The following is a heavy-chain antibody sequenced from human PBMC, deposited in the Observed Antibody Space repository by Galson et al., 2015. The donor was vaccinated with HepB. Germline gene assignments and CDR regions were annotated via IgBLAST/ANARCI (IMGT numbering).Heavy chain of an antibody. D-gene: IGHD5-12*01. V-gene: IGHV3-30-3*01. CDR2: ISYDGSNK. CDR3: ARDGKSEEWLRFSGMDV. J-gene: IGHJ6*02. CDR1: GFTFSSYA. Sequence: SLRLSCAASGFTFSSYAMHWVRQAPGKGLEWVAVISYDGSNKYYADSVKGRFTISRDNSKNTLYLQMNSLRAEDTAVYYCARDGKSEEWLRFSGMDVWGQGTTVTVSS.